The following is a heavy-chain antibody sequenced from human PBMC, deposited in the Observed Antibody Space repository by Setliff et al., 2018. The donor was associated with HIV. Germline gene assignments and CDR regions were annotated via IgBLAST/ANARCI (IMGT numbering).Heavy chain of an antibody. CDR2: IYTSGTT. CDR3: ARLIHTGLLYFDY. CDR1: GVSISGHF. J-gene: IGHJ4*02. V-gene: IGHV4-4*09. Sequence: PSETLSLTCFVPGVSISGHFWGWIRQPPGKGLEWIGYIYTSGTTEYNPSLDSRVTISVDTSRDQFSLNLRSVTAADTALYFCARLIHTGLLYFDYWGLGMLVTVSS. D-gene: IGHD2-8*02.